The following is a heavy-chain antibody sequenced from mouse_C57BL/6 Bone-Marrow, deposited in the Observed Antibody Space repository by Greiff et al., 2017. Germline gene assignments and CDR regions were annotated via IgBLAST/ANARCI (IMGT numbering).Heavy chain of an antibody. CDR1: GFSLTSYA. D-gene: IGHD1-1*01. CDR2: IWTGGGT. Sequence: QVQLQQSGPGLVAPSQSLSITCTVSGFSLTSYAISWVRQPPGKGLEWLGVIWTGGGTNYNSAPKSRLSISKDNSKSQVFLKMNSLQTDDTARYYCARNPLDYYGSSYVGYFDVWGTGTTVTVSS. CDR3: ARNPLDYYGSSYVGYFDV. J-gene: IGHJ1*03. V-gene: IGHV2-9-1*01.